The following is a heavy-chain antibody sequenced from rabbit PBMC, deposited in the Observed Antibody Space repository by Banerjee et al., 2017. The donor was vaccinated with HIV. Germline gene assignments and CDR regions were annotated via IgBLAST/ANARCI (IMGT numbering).Heavy chain of an antibody. Sequence: QEQLEESGGDLVKPGASLTLTCTASGFSFSSSYWICWVRQAPGKGLEWIACVSTGNGNTHYASWAKGRFTISETSSTTVTLQMTSLTAADTATYFCARRGSDWGDDLWGPGTLVTVS. CDR3: ARRGSDWGDDL. CDR1: GFSFSSSYW. D-gene: IGHD4-1*01. CDR2: VSTGNGNT. V-gene: IGHV1S45*01. J-gene: IGHJ4*01.